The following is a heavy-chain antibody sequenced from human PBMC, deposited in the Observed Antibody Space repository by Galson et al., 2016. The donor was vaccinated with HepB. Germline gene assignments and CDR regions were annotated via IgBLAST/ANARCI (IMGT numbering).Heavy chain of an antibody. Sequence: SLRLSCAASGFGFDDFAMHWVRQAPGKGPEWVSGISWSGNSIAYADPVKGRFTISRDNAKNSLFLQMRNLRPEDAAFYYCVKDNWEREAGIGGYFDLWGQGTLVTVSS. J-gene: IGHJ4*02. CDR1: GFGFDDFA. V-gene: IGHV3-9*01. CDR2: ISWSGNSI. D-gene: IGHD1-26*01. CDR3: VKDNWEREAGIGGYFDL.